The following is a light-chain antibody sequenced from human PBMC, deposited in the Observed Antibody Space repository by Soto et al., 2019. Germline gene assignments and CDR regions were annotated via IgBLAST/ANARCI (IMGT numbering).Light chain of an antibody. V-gene: IGKV3-20*01. Sequence: EIVLTQSPATLSLSPWERATLSCSASQSVTPSYLAWYQQKPGQAPILLIYGASIRDTGVPDRFSGSGSGTDFTLTISRLEPEDFAVYYCQHYGSSPRFGQGTKVDIK. CDR3: QHYGSSPR. CDR1: QSVTPSY. CDR2: GAS. J-gene: IGKJ1*01.